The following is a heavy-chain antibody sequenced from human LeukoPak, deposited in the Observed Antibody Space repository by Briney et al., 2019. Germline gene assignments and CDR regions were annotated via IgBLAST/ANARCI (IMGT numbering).Heavy chain of an antibody. CDR3: AKDRSIGTYYTFDH. J-gene: IGHJ4*02. CDR2: ISGSGVMT. Sequence: ETLSLTCAVSGASISNSNWLSWVRQPPGKGLEWVATISGSGVMTYYADSVKGRFAVSGDTSKNTLYLQMSSLTAADTAVYYCAKDRSIGTYYTFDHWGQGTLVTVSS. V-gene: IGHV3-23*01. CDR1: GASISNSN. D-gene: IGHD1-26*01.